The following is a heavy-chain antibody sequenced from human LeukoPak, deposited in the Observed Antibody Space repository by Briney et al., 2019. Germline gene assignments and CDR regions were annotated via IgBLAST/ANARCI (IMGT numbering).Heavy chain of an antibody. V-gene: IGHV4-59*12. Sequence: SETLSLTCTVPGGSISNKYWSWIRQPPGKGLEWIGYIYYSGNTNYNPSLKSRVTILVDTSKNQVSLKLSSVTAADTAVYYCARSGGKLDYWGQGTLVTVSS. D-gene: IGHD4-23*01. CDR2: IYYSGNT. CDR1: GGSISNKY. CDR3: ARSGGKLDY. J-gene: IGHJ4*02.